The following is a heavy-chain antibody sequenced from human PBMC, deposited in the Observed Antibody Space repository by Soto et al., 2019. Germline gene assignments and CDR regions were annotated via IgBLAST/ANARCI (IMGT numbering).Heavy chain of an antibody. CDR2: MNPNSGNT. CDR3: AILRVVRGVPPAC. Sequence: QVQLVQSGAEVKKPGASVKVSCKASGYTFTSYDINWVRQATGQGLEWMGWMNPNSGNTGYAQKFQGRVTMTRNTSISTAYMGLSSLRSEDTAVYYCAILRVVRGVPPACWGQGTLVTVSS. V-gene: IGHV1-8*01. CDR1: GYTFTSYD. D-gene: IGHD3-10*01. J-gene: IGHJ4*02.